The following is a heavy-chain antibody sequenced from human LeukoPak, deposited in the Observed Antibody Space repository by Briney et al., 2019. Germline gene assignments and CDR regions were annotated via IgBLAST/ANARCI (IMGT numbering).Heavy chain of an antibody. CDR2: MNPNSGNT. J-gene: IGHJ5*02. Sequence: ASVKVSCKASGYTFTSTDINWVRQGAGQGLEWMGWMNPNSGNTGYAQKFQGRLSMTRNNSISTAYMELSSLRSEDTAIYYCARGRRVNGYWFDPWGQGTLLIVSS. CDR3: ARGRRVNGYWFDP. CDR1: GYTFTSTD. V-gene: IGHV1-8*01. D-gene: IGHD2-2*03.